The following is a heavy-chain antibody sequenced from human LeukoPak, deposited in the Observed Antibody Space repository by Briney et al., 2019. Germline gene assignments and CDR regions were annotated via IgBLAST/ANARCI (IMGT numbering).Heavy chain of an antibody. CDR2: IIPILGIA. V-gene: IGHV1-69*04. D-gene: IGHD3-22*01. CDR1: GGTFSSYA. Sequence: SVKVSCKASGGTFSSYAISWVRQAPGQGLEWMGRIIPILGIANYAQKFQGRVTITADKSTSTAYVELSSLRSEDTAVYYCASWNDYDSSGYWFDYWGQGTLVTVSS. J-gene: IGHJ4*02. CDR3: ASWNDYDSSGYWFDY.